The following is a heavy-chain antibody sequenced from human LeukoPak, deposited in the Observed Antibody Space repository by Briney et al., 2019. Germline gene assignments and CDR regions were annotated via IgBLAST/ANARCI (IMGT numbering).Heavy chain of an antibody. Sequence: GGSLRLSCAASGFTFSSYAMSWVRQAPGKGLEWVSAIIGSGSSTYYADSVKGRFTIFRDNSKNTLFLQMNSLRAEDTAVYYCAKDRAQQLVLDFWGQGTLVTVSS. V-gene: IGHV3-23*01. D-gene: IGHD6-13*01. CDR2: IIGSGSST. CDR1: GFTFSSYA. CDR3: AKDRAQQLVLDF. J-gene: IGHJ4*02.